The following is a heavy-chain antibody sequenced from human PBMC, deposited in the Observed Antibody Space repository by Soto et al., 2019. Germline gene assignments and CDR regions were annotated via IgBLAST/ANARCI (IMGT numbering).Heavy chain of an antibody. J-gene: IGHJ6*02. CDR1: GFTFSNYG. CDR2: IWYDGNEK. V-gene: IGHV3-33*08. CDR3: AREGNCMDV. D-gene: IGHD4-4*01. Sequence: QVQLVESGGGVVQPGRSLRLSCAASGFTFSNYGIHWVRQAPGKGLEWVAIIWYDGNEKYYADSVKGRFTISRDNSKSTLYLQMNSLRAEDTAVYYCAREGNCMDVWGQGTMVTVSS.